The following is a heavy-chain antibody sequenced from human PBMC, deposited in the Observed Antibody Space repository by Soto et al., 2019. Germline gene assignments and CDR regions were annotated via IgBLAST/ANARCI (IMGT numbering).Heavy chain of an antibody. CDR3: ARYRFSGNKLSKFDY. V-gene: IGHV4-31*03. CDR2: IYHTGST. CDR1: GVTVGSDAYY. Sequence: PSETLSLTCTVSGVTVGSDAYYWSWIRQHPGKGLEWIGNIYHTGSTYYSPSPKSRVVISLDTSNNQFSLTLTSVTAADTAVYYCARYRFSGNKLSKFDYWGRGTLVTVSS. J-gene: IGHJ4*02. D-gene: IGHD3-16*02.